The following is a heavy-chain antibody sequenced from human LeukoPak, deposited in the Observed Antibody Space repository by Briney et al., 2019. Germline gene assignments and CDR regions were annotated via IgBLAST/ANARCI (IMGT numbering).Heavy chain of an antibody. CDR3: ARSDYGGSLGY. CDR1: GGSISSGGYY. D-gene: IGHD4-23*01. V-gene: IGHV4-31*03. CDR2: IYYSGST. J-gene: IGHJ4*02. Sequence: SSQTLSLTCTVSGGSISSGGYYWSWIRQHPGKGLEWIGYIYYSGSTYYNPSLKSRVTISIDTSKNQFSLKLSSVTAADTAVYYCARSDYGGSLGYWGQGILVTVSS.